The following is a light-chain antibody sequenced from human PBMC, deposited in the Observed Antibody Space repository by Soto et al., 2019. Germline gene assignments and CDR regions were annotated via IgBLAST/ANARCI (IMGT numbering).Light chain of an antibody. V-gene: IGLV1-40*01. CDR2: GNS. CDR1: SSNIGAGYD. J-gene: IGLJ3*02. CDR3: QSYDSSLSGWV. Sequence: QSVLTQPPSVSGAPGQRVTISCTGSSSNIGAGYDVHWYQQLPGTAPKLLIYGNSNRPSGVPDRFSGSKSGTSASLAITGLRAEDYADYYCQSYDSSLSGWVFGGGTKVTVL.